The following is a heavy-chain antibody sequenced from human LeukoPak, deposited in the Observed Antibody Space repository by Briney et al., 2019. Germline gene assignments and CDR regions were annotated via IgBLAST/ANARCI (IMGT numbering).Heavy chain of an antibody. Sequence: SETLSLTCAVSGGSLTTGASLTNAHWLRWVRQPPGQGLEWIGEIYRPATTNYNPSLKSRITISVDTSRNQFTLRLSSVTAADTAVYYCARNDKMATTHFHYWGQGTLVTVSS. V-gene: IGHV4-4*02. CDR1: GGSLTTGASLTNAHW. CDR3: ARNDKMATTHFHY. CDR2: IYRPATT. J-gene: IGHJ4*02. D-gene: IGHD5-24*01.